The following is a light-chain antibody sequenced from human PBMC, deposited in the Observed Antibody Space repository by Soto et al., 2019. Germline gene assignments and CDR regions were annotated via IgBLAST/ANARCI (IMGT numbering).Light chain of an antibody. CDR2: EVR. CDR3: TSYTGSTTLV. V-gene: IGLV2-14*01. J-gene: IGLJ1*01. Sequence: QSALTQPASVSGSPGQSITISCTGTSSDVGGYNYVSWYQQHPGKAPKLMIYEVRNRPSGVSTRFSGSKSGNTASLTISGLQAEDEADYYCTSYTGSTTLVFGTGTKLTVL. CDR1: SSDVGGYNY.